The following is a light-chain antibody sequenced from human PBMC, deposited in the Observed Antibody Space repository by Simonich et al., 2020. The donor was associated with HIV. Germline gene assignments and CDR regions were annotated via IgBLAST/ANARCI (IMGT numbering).Light chain of an antibody. V-gene: IGLV2-14*03. CDR3: SSYTSSSVV. J-gene: IGLJ2*01. CDR2: DVS. CDR1: SSDVGANNF. Sequence: QSALTQPASVSGSPGQSITISCTGTSSDVGANNFVSWYQQHPGKAPKLMIYDVSNRRTGVSNRFSASNAGNTASLTISGLQAEDEADYYCSSYTSSSVVFGGGTKLTVL.